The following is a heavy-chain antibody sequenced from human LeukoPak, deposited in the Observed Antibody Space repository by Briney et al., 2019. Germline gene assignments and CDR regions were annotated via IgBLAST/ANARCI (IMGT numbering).Heavy chain of an antibody. Sequence: SETLSLTCTVSGGSISSYYWSWIRQPAGKGLEWIGRIYNSGSTNYNPSLKSRVTMSVDTSKNQFSLKLSSVTAADTAVYYCARDGVGSSSDYMDVWGKGTTLTVSS. CDR2: IYNSGST. J-gene: IGHJ6*03. D-gene: IGHD6-6*01. CDR3: ARDGVGSSSDYMDV. CDR1: GGSISSYY. V-gene: IGHV4-4*07.